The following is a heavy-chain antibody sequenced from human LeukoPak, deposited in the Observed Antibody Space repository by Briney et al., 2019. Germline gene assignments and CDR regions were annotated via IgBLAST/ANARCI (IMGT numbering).Heavy chain of an antibody. D-gene: IGHD6-19*01. CDR3: ARDPSSGWYLKGWFDP. CDR2: ISSSSSYI. J-gene: IGHJ5*02. V-gene: IGHV3-21*01. Sequence: PGGSLRLSCVASGITFSSYSMNWVRQAPGKGLEWVSSISSSSSYIYYADSVKGRFTISRDNAKDSLYLQMNSLRAEDTAVYYCARDPSSGWYLKGWFDPWGQGTLVTVSS. CDR1: GITFSSYS.